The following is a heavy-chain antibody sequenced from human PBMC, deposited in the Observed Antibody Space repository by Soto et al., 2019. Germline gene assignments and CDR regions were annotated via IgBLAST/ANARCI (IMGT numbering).Heavy chain of an antibody. J-gene: IGHJ6*02. CDR2: INTYNGNT. CDR3: AMVDVDVTPSPQDV. CDR1: EYTFTRYG. V-gene: IGHV1-18*01. D-gene: IGHD2-2*03. Sequence: QVQLVQSGAEVKNPGASVKVSCKASEYTFTRYGIGWARQAPGQGLEWMGWINTYNGNTNYAQHVQGRVTLTTDTATSTAYMELRSLRSNDTAIYYCAMVDVDVTPSPQDVWGQGTTVIVSS.